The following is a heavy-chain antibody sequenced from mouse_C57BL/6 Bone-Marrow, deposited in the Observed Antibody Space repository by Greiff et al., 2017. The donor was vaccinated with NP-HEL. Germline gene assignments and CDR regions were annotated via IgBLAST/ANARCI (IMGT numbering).Heavy chain of an antibody. V-gene: IGHV5-4*01. J-gene: IGHJ2*01. D-gene: IGHD1-1*01. CDR3: ARDRITTKEYYFDY. CDR2: ISDGGSYT. CDR1: GFTFSSYA. Sequence: EVQRVESGGGLVKPGGSLKLSCAASGFTFSSYAMSWVRQTPEKRLEWVATISDGGSYTYYPDNVKGRFTISRDNAKNNLYLQMSHLKSEDTAMYYCARDRITTKEYYFDYWGQGTTLTVSS.